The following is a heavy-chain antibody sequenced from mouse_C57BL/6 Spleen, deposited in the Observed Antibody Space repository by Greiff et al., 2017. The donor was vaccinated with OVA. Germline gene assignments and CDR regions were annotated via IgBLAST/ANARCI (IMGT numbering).Heavy chain of an antibody. CDR3: ARDRVYYDYYWYFDV. Sequence: EVKLMESEGGLVQPGSSMKLSCTASGFTFSDYYMAWFRQVPEKGLEWVANINYDGSSTYYLDSLKSRFIISRDNAKNILYLQMSSLKSEDTATYYCARDRVYYDYYWYFDVWGTGTTVTVSS. J-gene: IGHJ1*03. CDR1: GFTFSDYY. CDR2: INYDGSST. V-gene: IGHV5-16*01. D-gene: IGHD2-4*01.